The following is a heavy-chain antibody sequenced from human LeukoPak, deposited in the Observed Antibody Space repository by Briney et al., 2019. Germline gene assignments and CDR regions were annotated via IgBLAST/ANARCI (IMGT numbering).Heavy chain of an antibody. CDR2: ISSSSSTI. J-gene: IGHJ5*02. V-gene: IGHV3-48*01. CDR1: GFTFSSYS. Sequence: GGSLRLSCAASGFTFSSYSMNWVRQAPGKGLEWVSYISSSSSTIYYADSVKGRFTISRDNAKNSLYLQMNSLRAEDTAVYYCAREGPSPWFDPWGQGTLVTVSS. CDR3: AREGPSPWFDP.